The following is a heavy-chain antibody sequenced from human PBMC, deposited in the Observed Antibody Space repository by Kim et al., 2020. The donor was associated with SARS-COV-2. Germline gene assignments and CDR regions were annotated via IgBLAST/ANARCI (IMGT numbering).Heavy chain of an antibody. J-gene: IGHJ5*02. V-gene: IGHV3-9*01. CDR3: AKVSGSGSYFNCFDP. D-gene: IGHD3-10*01. Sequence: DSVKGRVTISRDNAKNSLYLQMNSLRAEDTALYFCAKVSGSGSYFNCFDPWGQGTLVTVSS.